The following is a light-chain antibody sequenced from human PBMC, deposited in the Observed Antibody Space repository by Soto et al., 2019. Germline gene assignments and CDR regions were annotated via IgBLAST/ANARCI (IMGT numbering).Light chain of an antibody. CDR2: TAS. J-gene: IGKJ1*01. CDR1: QSIRNY. V-gene: IGKV1-39*01. CDR3: QQTYSSPPGA. Sequence: DIQMTQSPSSLSASVGDRVTITCRASQSIRNYLNWYQQKPGKAPKVLIYTASSLQSGAPSRVSGSGSGTDFTLSIGRLQPEDFATYYCQQTYSSPPGAFGQGTKVEIE.